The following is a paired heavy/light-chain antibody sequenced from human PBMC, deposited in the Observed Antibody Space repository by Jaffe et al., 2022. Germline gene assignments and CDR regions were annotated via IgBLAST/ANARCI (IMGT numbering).Light chain of an antibody. CDR1: SLRSYY. CDR3: NSRDSSGNHLNWV. CDR2: GKN. V-gene: IGLV3-19*01. J-gene: IGLJ3*02. Sequence: SSELTQDPAVSVALGQTVRITCQGDSLRSYYASWYQQKPGQAPVLVIYGKNNRPSGIPDRFSGSSSGNTASLTITGAQAEDEADYYCNSRDSSGNHLNWVFGGGTKLTVL.
Heavy chain of an antibody. CDR1: GFSLSTSGMC. Sequence: QVTLRESGPALVKPTQTLTLTCTFSGFSLSTSGMCVSWVRQPPGKALEWLALIDWDDDKYYSTSLKTRLTISKDTSKNQVVLTMTNMDPVDTATYYCARIRADDSSGYYSPYYYYYYMDVWGKGTTVTVSS. J-gene: IGHJ6*03. CDR3: ARIRADDSSGYYSPYYYYYYMDV. V-gene: IGHV2-70*20. D-gene: IGHD3-22*01. CDR2: IDWDDDK.